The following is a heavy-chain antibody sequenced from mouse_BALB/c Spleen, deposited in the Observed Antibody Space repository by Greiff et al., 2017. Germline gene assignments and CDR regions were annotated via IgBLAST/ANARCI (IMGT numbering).Heavy chain of an antibody. CDR3: ARPYDGYSAWFAY. J-gene: IGHJ3*01. CDR1: GYTFTSYW. CDR2: IYPGDGDT. D-gene: IGHD2-3*01. Sequence: QVQLKQSGAELARPGASVKLSCKASGYTFTSYWMQWVKQRPGQGLEWIGAIYPGDGDTRYTQKFKGKATLTADKSSSTAYMQLSSLASEDSAVYYCARPYDGYSAWFAYWGQGTLVTVSA. V-gene: IGHV1-87*01.